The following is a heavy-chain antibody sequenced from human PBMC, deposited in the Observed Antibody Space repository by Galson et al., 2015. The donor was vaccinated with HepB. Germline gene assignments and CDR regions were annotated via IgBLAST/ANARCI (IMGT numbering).Heavy chain of an antibody. CDR1: GFTFSSYE. V-gene: IGHV3-48*03. Sequence: SLRLSCAASGFTFSSYEMNWVRQAPGKGLEWVSYISSSGSTIYYADSVKGRFTISRDNAKNSLYLQMNSLRAEDTAVYYCASPGSLSSSDPYFDYWGQGTLVTVSS. J-gene: IGHJ4*02. D-gene: IGHD6-6*01. CDR2: ISSSGSTI. CDR3: ASPGSLSSSDPYFDY.